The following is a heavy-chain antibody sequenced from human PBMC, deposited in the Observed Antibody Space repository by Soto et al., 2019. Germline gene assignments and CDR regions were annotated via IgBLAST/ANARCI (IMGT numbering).Heavy chain of an antibody. J-gene: IGHJ2*01. D-gene: IGHD2-15*01. V-gene: IGHV1-69*01. CDR2: IIPILGTA. Sequence: QVQLVQSGAEVKKPGSSVKVSCKASAGTFSSYAISWVRQAPGQGLEWMGGIIPILGTANYAQKFQGRVTITADESTSRAYMELSRLRSDDTAVYYCARTWGSCYFNWYFDLWGRGTLVTVSS. CDR3: ARTWGSCYFNWYFDL. CDR1: AGTFSSYA.